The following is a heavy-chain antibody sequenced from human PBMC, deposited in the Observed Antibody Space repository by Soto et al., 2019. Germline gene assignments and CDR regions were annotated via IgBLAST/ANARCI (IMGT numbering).Heavy chain of an antibody. CDR1: GYTFTSYA. D-gene: IGHD6-19*01. CDR3: ARVCGWYFLDY. J-gene: IGHJ4*02. Sequence: QVQLVQSGAEEKKPGASVKVSCKASGYTFTSYAMHWVRQAPGQRLEWMGWINAGNGNTKYSQKFQGRVTITRDTSASTAYMELSSLRSEDTAVYYSARVCGWYFLDYWGQGTLVTVSS. V-gene: IGHV1-3*05. CDR2: INAGNGNT.